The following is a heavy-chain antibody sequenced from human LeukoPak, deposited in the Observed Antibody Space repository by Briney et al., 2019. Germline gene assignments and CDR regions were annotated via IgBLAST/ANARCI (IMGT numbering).Heavy chain of an antibody. CDR1: GFTFSSYA. Sequence: GGSLRLSCAASGFTFSSYAMSWVRQAPGKGLECVSTISGSGGSTYYADSVKGRFTISRDNSKNTLYLQMYSLRAEDTAVYYCAKDRNSWSDHWGQGTLVTVSS. V-gene: IGHV3-23*01. CDR2: ISGSGGST. CDR3: AKDRNSWSDH. J-gene: IGHJ5*02.